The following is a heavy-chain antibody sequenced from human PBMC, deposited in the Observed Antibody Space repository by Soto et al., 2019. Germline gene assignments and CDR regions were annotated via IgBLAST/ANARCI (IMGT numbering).Heavy chain of an antibody. CDR2: VSSAGGSK. CDR1: GFTFNTDV. J-gene: IGHJ4*02. Sequence: QVQLVESGGGVVQSGKSLRLSCAASGFTFNTDVMHWVRQAPGKGLERLAFVSSAGGSKYYVDSVTGRFTLSGDNSQNTLHLQMNSLRPEDTAVYYCARGGGYSGYDPLDYWGQGTLVTVSS. D-gene: IGHD5-12*01. V-gene: IGHV3-30-3*01. CDR3: ARGGGYSGYDPLDY.